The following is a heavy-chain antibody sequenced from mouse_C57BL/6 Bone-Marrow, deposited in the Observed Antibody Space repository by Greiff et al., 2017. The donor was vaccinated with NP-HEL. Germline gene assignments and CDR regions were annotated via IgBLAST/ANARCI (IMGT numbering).Heavy chain of an antibody. J-gene: IGHJ2*01. CDR3: THSVIYYGDYFRY. Sequence: VQLQQSGAELVRPGASVKLSCTASGFTITDDYMHWVKQRPEQGLEWIGWIDPENGDTEYASKFQGKATITEDTSSNTAYLQLSSLTSEDTAVDYCTHSVIYYGDYFRYWGQGTTLTVSS. CDR1: GFTITDDY. CDR2: IDPENGDT. D-gene: IGHD2-13*01. V-gene: IGHV14-4*01.